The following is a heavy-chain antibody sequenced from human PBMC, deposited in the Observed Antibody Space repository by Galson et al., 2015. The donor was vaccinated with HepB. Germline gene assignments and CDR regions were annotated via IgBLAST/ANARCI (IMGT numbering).Heavy chain of an antibody. CDR1: GFTVSSNY. V-gene: IGHV3-66*01. J-gene: IGHJ4*02. Sequence: SLRLSCAASGFTVSSNYMSWVRQAPGKGLEWVSVIYSGGSTYYADSVKGRFTISRDNSKNTLYLQMNSLRAEDTAVYYCARTPHFTVTGYYFDYWGQGTLVTVSS. D-gene: IGHD4-17*01. CDR2: IYSGGST. CDR3: ARTPHFTVTGYYFDY.